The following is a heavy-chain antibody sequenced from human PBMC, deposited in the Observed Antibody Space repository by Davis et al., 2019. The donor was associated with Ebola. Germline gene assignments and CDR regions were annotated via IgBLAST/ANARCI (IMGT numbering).Heavy chain of an antibody. CDR3: ARGSRNMDV. CDR1: GFTFRSYW. Sequence: GESLQISCAASGFTFRSYWMSWVRQAPGKGLEWVAKIKEDGSEKLEVDSVKGRFTISRANAKDSLYLQMNSLRAEDTAVYYCARGSRNMDVWGQGTTVTVSS. CDR2: IKEDGSEK. J-gene: IGHJ6*02. V-gene: IGHV3-7*03.